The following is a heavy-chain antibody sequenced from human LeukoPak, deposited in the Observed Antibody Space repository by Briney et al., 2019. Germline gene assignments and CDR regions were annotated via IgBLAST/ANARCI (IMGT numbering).Heavy chain of an antibody. D-gene: IGHD2-2*01. CDR3: AKEGYCSSTSCFDY. Sequence: PGGSLRLSCAASGFTFSSYGMHWVRQAPGKGLEWVAVISYDGSNKYYADSVKGRFTISRDNSKNTLYLQMNSLRAGDTAVYYCAKEGYCSSTSCFDYWGQGTLVTVSS. CDR1: GFTFSSYG. J-gene: IGHJ4*02. V-gene: IGHV3-30*18. CDR2: ISYDGSNK.